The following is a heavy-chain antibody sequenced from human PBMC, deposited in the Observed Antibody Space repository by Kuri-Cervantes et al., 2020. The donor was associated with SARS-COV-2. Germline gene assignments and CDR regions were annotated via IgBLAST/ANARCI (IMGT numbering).Heavy chain of an antibody. V-gene: IGHV1-46*01. J-gene: IGHJ6*02. CDR2: INPSDGWT. CDR3: ARDGSEYYDILTGLGRRVPYGMDV. D-gene: IGHD3-9*01. Sequence: ASVKVSCKASGYTFTNFYIHWVRQAPGQGFEWMGIINPSDGWTSYAQKFQGRVTVTSDTSTSTVYMELSSLRSEDTAVYYCARDGSEYYDILTGLGRRVPYGMDVWGQGTTVTVSS. CDR1: GYTFTNFY.